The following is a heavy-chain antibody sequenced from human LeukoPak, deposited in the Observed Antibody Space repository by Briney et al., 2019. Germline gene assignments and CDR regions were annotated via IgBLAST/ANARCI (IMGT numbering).Heavy chain of an antibody. CDR3: ATEAECSGGSCYSYGWFDP. CDR2: IPYSGSA. Sequence: SETLSLTCSVSGGSVSSSLNKWSWIRQPPGKGLEWIGEIPYSGSASYNLSLRSRVTISIDTSTNQFSLTLDSVTAADTAVYYCATEAECSGGSCYSYGWFDPWGQGTQVIVSS. J-gene: IGHJ5*02. D-gene: IGHD2-15*01. V-gene: IGHV4-61*01. CDR1: GGSVSSSLNK.